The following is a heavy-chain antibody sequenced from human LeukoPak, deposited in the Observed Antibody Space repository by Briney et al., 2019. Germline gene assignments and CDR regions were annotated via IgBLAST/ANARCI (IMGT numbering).Heavy chain of an antibody. V-gene: IGHV4-34*01. CDR2: INHSGST. Sequence: PSETLSLTCAVYGGSFTGDYWSWIREPPGKGLEWIGEINHSGSTNYNPSLKSRVTISVDTSKNQFSLKLSSVIAAVTAVYYCARGGYYDSSGYYSDAFDSGGRGIMVTVSA. CDR3: ARGGYYDSSGYYSDAFDS. CDR1: GGSFTGDY. J-gene: IGHJ3*02. D-gene: IGHD3-22*01.